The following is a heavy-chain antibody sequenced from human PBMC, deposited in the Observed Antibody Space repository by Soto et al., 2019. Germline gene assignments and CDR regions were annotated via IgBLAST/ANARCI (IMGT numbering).Heavy chain of an antibody. D-gene: IGHD6-13*01. V-gene: IGHV3-33*01. CDR1: GFTFSSYG. CDR2: IWYDGSNT. J-gene: IGHJ4*02. Sequence: QVQLVESGGGVVQPGRSLRLSCAASGFTFSSYGMHWVRQAPVKGLEWVAVIWYDGSNTYYADSVKGRFTISRDNAKNTLYLQMNSLRAEDTAVYYCARVGSSWCFDYWGQGTLVTVSS. CDR3: ARVGSSWCFDY.